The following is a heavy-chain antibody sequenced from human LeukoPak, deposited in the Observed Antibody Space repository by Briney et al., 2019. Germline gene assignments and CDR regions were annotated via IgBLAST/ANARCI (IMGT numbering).Heavy chain of an antibody. J-gene: IGHJ4*02. CDR3: AKDMRHTDY. CDR2: ISYGGSNK. Sequence: PGGSLRLSCAASGFTFSSYAMHWVRQAPGKGLEWVAVISYGGSNKYYADSVKGRFTISRDNSKNTLYLQMNSLRAEDTAVYYCAKDMRHTDYWGQGTLVTVSS. D-gene: IGHD2-21*01. V-gene: IGHV3-30*04. CDR1: GFTFSSYA.